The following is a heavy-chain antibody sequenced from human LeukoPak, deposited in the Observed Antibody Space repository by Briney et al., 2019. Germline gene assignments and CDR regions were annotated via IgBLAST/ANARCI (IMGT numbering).Heavy chain of an antibody. D-gene: IGHD2-21*01. Sequence: PGGSLRLSCAASGFTFSSYSMNWVRQAPGKGLEWGSYISGSSSTIYYADSVKGRFTISRDNGKNTLYLQMNSLRAEDTAVYYCAKDLVAVNDAFDMWGQGTMVTVSS. V-gene: IGHV3-48*01. CDR2: ISGSSSTI. CDR1: GFTFSSYS. J-gene: IGHJ3*02. CDR3: AKDLVAVNDAFDM.